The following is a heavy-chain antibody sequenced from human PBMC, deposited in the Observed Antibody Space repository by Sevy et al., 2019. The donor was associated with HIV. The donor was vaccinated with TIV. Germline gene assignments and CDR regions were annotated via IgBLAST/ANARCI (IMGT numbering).Heavy chain of an antibody. V-gene: IGHV3-30-3*01. CDR1: GFTFSSYA. D-gene: IGHD6-13*01. CDR3: ARDVARKLVHRGMDV. Sequence: GGSLRLSCAASGFTFSSYAMRWVRQAPGKGLEWVAVISYDGSNKYYADSVKGRFTISRDNSKNTLYLQMNSLRAEDTAVYYCARDVARKLVHRGMDVWGQGTTVTVSS. CDR2: ISYDGSNK. J-gene: IGHJ6*02.